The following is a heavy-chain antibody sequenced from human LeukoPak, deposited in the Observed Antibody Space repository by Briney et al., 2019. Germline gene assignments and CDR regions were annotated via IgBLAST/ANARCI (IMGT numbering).Heavy chain of an antibody. V-gene: IGHV3-23*01. J-gene: IGHJ5*02. CDR3: AKPISGGLAVSADWFDP. D-gene: IGHD6-19*01. Sequence: GGSLRLSCAGSGFTFSDYAMTWVRQAPGKRLQWVSTINASGGNTYYAESVRGRFTISRDNSKDTLYLQLNSLTAEDTAIYYCAKPISGGLAVSADWFDPWGQGTLVAVSS. CDR1: GFTFSDYA. CDR2: INASGGNT.